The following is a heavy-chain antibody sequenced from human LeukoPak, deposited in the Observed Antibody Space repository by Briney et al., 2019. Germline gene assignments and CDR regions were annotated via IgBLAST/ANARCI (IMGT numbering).Heavy chain of an antibody. CDR2: IFNGGST. J-gene: IGHJ4*02. CDR1: GFAVSSNH. Sequence: GGSLRLSCAASGFAVSSNHMNWVRQAPGKGLEWVSVIFNGGSTYYADSVKGRFTISRDNSKNTLYLQMNSLRAEDTAVYYCARVEQQLPRFGYWGQGTLVTVSS. D-gene: IGHD6-13*01. V-gene: IGHV3-53*01. CDR3: ARVEQQLPRFGY.